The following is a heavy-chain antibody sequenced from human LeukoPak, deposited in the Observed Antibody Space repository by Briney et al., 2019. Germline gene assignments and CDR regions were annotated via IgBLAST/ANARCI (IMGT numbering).Heavy chain of an antibody. Sequence: PGGSLRLSCAASGFTFSSYSMNWVSQAPGKGLEWVSSISSSSSYIYYADSVKGRFTISRDNAKNSLYLQMNSLRAEDTAVYYCAKSTVTTSFDYWGQRTLVTVSS. J-gene: IGHJ4*02. CDR2: ISSSSSYI. CDR1: GFTFSSYS. D-gene: IGHD4-17*01. V-gene: IGHV3-21*01. CDR3: AKSTVTTSFDY.